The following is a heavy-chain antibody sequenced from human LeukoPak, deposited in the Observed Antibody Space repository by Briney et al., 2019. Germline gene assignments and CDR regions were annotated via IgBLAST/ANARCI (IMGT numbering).Heavy chain of an antibody. J-gene: IGHJ4*02. Sequence: PSETLSPTCTVSGGSISSSSYYWGWIRQPPRKGLEWIGSFYYSGSTFYNPSLKSRVTISVDTSKNQFSLKLTSVTAADTAVYYCARITLVGSSDRYFDYWGQGTLVTVSS. CDR3: ARITLVGSSDRYFDY. CDR2: FYYSGST. D-gene: IGHD1-26*01. CDR1: GGSISSSSYY. V-gene: IGHV4-39*07.